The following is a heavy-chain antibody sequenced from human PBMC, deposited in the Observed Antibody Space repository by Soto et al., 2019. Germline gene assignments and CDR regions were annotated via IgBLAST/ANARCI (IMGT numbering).Heavy chain of an antibody. Sequence: GGSLRLSCAVSGSTFNDYMSWIRQSPGRGLEWVSYISTSGDYTQYANSVQGRFTISRDNAKNSLYLQMNSLKAEDTAVYFCATTRGRGPAGYFVDWGKGTLVTVSS. CDR2: ISTSGDYT. CDR3: ATTRGRGPAGYFVD. J-gene: IGHJ4*02. D-gene: IGHD1-26*01. V-gene: IGHV3-11*03. CDR1: GSTFNDY.